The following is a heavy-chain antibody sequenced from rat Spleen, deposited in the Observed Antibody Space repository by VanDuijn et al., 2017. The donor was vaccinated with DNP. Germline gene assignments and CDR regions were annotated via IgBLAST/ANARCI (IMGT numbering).Heavy chain of an antibody. CDR2: IGPSGGST. Sequence: EVQLVESGGGLVQPGRSLKLSCAVSGFTFSNYGIHWIRQAPTKGLEWVAAIGPSGGSTYYRDSVKGRFTFSRDNAKNTLYLQMDSLRSEDTATYYCATGSSSGFPYWGQGTLVTVSS. D-gene: IGHD1-2*01. CDR1: GFTFSNYG. V-gene: IGHV5-19*01. CDR3: ATGSSSGFPY. J-gene: IGHJ3*01.